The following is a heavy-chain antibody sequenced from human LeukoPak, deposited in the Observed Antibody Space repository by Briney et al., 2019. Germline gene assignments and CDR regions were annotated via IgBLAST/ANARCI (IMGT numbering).Heavy chain of an antibody. V-gene: IGHV1-58*02. J-gene: IGHJ4*02. CDR3: AAKAGSAKGSYYFFHFDY. CDR1: GFTFTSSA. D-gene: IGHD1-26*01. Sequence: ASVKVSCKASGFTFTSSAMQWVRQARGQRLEWIGWIVVGSGNTNYAQKFQERVTITRDMSTSTTYMELSSLRSEDTAVYYCAAKAGSAKGSYYFFHFDYWGQGTLVTVSS. CDR2: IVVGSGNT.